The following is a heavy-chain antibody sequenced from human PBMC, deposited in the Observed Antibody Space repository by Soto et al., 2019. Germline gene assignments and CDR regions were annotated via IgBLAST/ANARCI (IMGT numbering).Heavy chain of an antibody. D-gene: IGHD6-13*01. V-gene: IGHV1-46*01. Sequence: QVQLVQSGAEVKKPGASVKVSCKASGYTFTSYYMHWVRQAPGQGLEWMGIINPSGGSTSYAQKFQGRVTMTRDTSTSTVYMELSSLRSEDTAVYYCARRSPRIAAAIYYYYYGMDVWGQGTTVTVSS. J-gene: IGHJ6*02. CDR2: INPSGGST. CDR3: ARRSPRIAAAIYYYYYGMDV. CDR1: GYTFTSYY.